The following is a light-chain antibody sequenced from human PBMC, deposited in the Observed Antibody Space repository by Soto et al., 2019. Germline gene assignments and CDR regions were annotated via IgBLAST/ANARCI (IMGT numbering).Light chain of an antibody. J-gene: IGKJ2*01. V-gene: IGKV3-20*01. Sequence: EIVLTQSPGTLSLSPGERATLSCRASQSVSSSYLAWYQQNPGQAPRLLIYGASSRATGIPDRFSGSGSGTDFTLSISRLEPEDFALYYCQQYGRSPYTFGQGTKLELK. CDR3: QQYGRSPYT. CDR1: QSVSSSY. CDR2: GAS.